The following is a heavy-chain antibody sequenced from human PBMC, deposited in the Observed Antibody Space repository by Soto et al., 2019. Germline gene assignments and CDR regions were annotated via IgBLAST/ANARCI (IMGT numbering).Heavy chain of an antibody. D-gene: IGHD1-26*01. CDR1: GRSISGYY. Sequence: SETLSLTCTISGRSISGYYWSWIRQPPGKGLESIGYIYYSGSTNYNPALKSRVTISVDTSKNQFSLKLNSVTAADTAVYYCARNSGSYYRWFDPWGQGTLVTVS. J-gene: IGHJ5*02. V-gene: IGHV4-59*01. CDR2: IYYSGST. CDR3: ARNSGSYYRWFDP.